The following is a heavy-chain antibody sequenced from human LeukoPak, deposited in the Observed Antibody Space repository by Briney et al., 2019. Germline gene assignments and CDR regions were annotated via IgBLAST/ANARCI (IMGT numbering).Heavy chain of an antibody. Sequence: GGSLRLSCAASGFTFSSCSMNWVRQAPGKGLEWVSYISSGSSSIYYADSVKGRFTISRDNSKNTLYLQMNSLRAEDTAVYYCASQIVGAFDYWGQGTLVTVSS. J-gene: IGHJ4*02. CDR1: GFTFSSCS. CDR2: ISSGSSSI. CDR3: ASQIVGAFDY. D-gene: IGHD1-26*01. V-gene: IGHV3-48*01.